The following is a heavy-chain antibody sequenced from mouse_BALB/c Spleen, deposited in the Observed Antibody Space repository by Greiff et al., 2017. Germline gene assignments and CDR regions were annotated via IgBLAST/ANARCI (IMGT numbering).Heavy chain of an antibody. Sequence: VHLVESGGGLVQPGGSLRLSCATSGFTFTDYYMSWVRQPPGKALEWLGFIRNKANGYTTEYSASVKGRFTISRDNSQSILYLQMNTLRAEDSATYYCARAYGSSHFDYWGQGTTLTVSS. J-gene: IGHJ2*01. V-gene: IGHV7-3*02. CDR2: IRNKANGYTT. D-gene: IGHD1-1*01. CDR3: ARAYGSSHFDY. CDR1: GFTFTDYY.